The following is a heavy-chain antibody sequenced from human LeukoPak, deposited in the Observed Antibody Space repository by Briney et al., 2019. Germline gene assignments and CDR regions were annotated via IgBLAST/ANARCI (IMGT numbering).Heavy chain of an antibody. V-gene: IGHV4-38-2*02. J-gene: IGHJ5*02. CDR3: ARDNDRYGSGSPNWFDP. Sequence: SETLSLTCTVSGYSISSGYYWAWIRQPPGKGLEWIGRIYHSGSTYYNPSLKSRVTISVDTSKNQFSLKLSSVTAADTAVYYCARDNDRYGSGSPNWFDPWGQGTPVTVSS. CDR2: IYHSGST. D-gene: IGHD3-10*01. CDR1: GYSISSGYY.